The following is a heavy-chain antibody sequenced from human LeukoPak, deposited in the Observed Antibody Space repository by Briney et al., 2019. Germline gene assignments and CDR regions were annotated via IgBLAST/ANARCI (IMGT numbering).Heavy chain of an antibody. V-gene: IGHV1-8*03. D-gene: IGHD4-17*01. J-gene: IGHJ3*02. Sequence: ASVKVSCKASGGTFSSYAINWVRQATGQGLEWMGWMNPNSGNTGYAQKFQGRVTITRNTSISTAYMELSSLRSEDAAVYYCARVGLYGVEAFDIWGQGTMVTVSS. CDR2: MNPNSGNT. CDR3: ARVGLYGVEAFDI. CDR1: GGTFSSYA.